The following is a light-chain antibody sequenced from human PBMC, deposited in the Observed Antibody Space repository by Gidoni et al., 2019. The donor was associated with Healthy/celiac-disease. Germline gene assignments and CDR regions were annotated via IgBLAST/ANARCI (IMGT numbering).Light chain of an antibody. CDR2: DVY. Sequence: SALTPPSSVSGSPGPSITISCTGTSINVGNYNYGSRYQQYPGKVPKLMMYDVYNGPSGVSNRFSGAKYGNTATLTIAGLQAGDEADYYGSSFSSTSTVVFGGGTKLTVL. CDR1: SINVGNYNY. CDR3: SSFSSTSTVV. J-gene: IGLJ2*01. V-gene: IGLV2-14*03.